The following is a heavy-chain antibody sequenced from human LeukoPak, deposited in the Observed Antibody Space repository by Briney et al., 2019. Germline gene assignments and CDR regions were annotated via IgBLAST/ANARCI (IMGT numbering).Heavy chain of an antibody. D-gene: IGHD2-2*01. CDR1: GYTFTSYD. CDR2: MNPNSGNT. V-gene: IGHV1-8*03. J-gene: IGHJ3*02. Sequence: ASVKVSCKASGYTFTSYDINWVRQATGQGLEWMGWMNPNSGNTGYAQKFQGRVTITRNTSISTAYMELSSLRSEDTAVYYCAVIVVVPAAHGAFDIWGQGTMVTVSS. CDR3: AVIVVVPAAHGAFDI.